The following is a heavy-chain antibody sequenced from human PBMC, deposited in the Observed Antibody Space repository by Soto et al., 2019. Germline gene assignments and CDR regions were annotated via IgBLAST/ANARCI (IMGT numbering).Heavy chain of an antibody. CDR1: GFSLTTRQVG. CDR2: IYWDNDK. D-gene: IGHD3-16*02. J-gene: IGHJ3*02. CDR3: AHLMITYGGVIEDDAFDI. V-gene: IGHV2-5*02. Sequence: QITLKESGPTLVEPTQTLTLTCTFSGFSLTTRQVGVGWSRQPPGQALEWLAVIYWDNDKRYSPPLERRLTVTKDTSKNQVVLTMTNMDPMDTATYYCAHLMITYGGVIEDDAFDIWGQGTMFTVSS.